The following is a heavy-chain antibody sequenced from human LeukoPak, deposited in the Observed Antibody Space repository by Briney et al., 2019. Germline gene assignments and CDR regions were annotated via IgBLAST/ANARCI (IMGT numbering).Heavy chain of an antibody. Sequence: GGSLRLSCAASGFTFSIYRMNWVRQAPGKGLEWVSAISSSRSYTYYADPVKGRFTISRDDAKTSLYLQMNSLRAEDTAVYYCARERDPGSWFDPWGQGTLVTVSS. CDR1: GFTFSIYR. V-gene: IGHV3-21*01. CDR2: ISSSRSYT. D-gene: IGHD1-1*01. CDR3: ARERDPGSWFDP. J-gene: IGHJ5*02.